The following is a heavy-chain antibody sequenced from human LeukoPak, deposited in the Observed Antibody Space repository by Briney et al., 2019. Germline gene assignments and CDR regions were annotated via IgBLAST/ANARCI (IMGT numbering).Heavy chain of an antibody. D-gene: IGHD6-13*01. V-gene: IGHV4-59*13. CDR1: GGSISSYY. CDR2: IYYSGST. Sequence: SETLSLTCTVSGGSISSYYWSWIRQPPGKGLGWIGYIYYSGSTNYNPSLKSRVTISVDTSKNQFSLKLSSVTAADTAVYYCARAYSGSWPDDYWGQGTLVTVSS. CDR3: ARAYSGSWPDDY. J-gene: IGHJ4*02.